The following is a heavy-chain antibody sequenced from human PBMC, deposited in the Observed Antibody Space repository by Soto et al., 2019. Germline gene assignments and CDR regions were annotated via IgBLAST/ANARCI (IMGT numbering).Heavy chain of an antibody. J-gene: IGHJ3*01. D-gene: IGHD6-19*01. CDR2: ISSSGSTI. Sequence: PGGSLRLSCAASGFTVSSNYMSWVRQAPGKGLEWVSYISSSGSTIYYADSVKGRFTISRDNAKNSLYLQMNSLRAEDTAVYYCARDTNIAVAALSAWGQGTMVTVSS. CDR1: GFTVSSNY. V-gene: IGHV3-11*01. CDR3: ARDTNIAVAALSA.